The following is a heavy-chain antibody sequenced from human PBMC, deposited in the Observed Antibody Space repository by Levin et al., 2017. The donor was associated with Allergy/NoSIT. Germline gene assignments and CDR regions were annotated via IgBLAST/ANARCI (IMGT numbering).Heavy chain of an antibody. CDR1: GLTFKNYG. CDR2: IWHDGSNY. J-gene: IGHJ4*02. V-gene: IGHV3-30*02. D-gene: IGHD1-26*01. CDR3: ATDRAGSYFDY. Sequence: GGSLRLSCAASGLTFKNYGMHWVRQAPGKGLEWVTFIWHDGSNYNYADSVKGRFTISRDNPKNTLYLQMSSLRSEDTAVYYCATDRAGSYFDYWGQGTPVTVSS.